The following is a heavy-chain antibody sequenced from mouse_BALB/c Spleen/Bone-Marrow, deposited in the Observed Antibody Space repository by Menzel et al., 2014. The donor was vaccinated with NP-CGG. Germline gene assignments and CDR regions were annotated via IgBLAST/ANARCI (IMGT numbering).Heavy chain of an antibody. CDR1: GYTFTDYW. J-gene: IGHJ2*01. CDR2: INPSTGYP. CDR3: ARTKYGPTGGNY. D-gene: IGHD2-10*02. Sequence: QVQLKQSGAELAKPGASGKMSCKASGYTFTDYWMHWVKQRPGQGLEWIGYINPSTGYPEYNQKFKDKSTLTADKSPSTASMQLSGLTSEDSAVYYCARTKYGPTGGNYWGRCTTLTVSS. V-gene: IGHV1-7*01.